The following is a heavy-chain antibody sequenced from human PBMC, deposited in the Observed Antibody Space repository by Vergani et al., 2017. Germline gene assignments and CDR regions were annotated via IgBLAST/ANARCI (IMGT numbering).Heavy chain of an antibody. CDR3: ARHTIPGYCSGGSCYPPPMWFDP. J-gene: IGHJ5*02. D-gene: IGHD2-15*01. V-gene: IGHV5-51*01. Sequence: EVQLVQSGAEVKKPGESLKISCKGSGYSFTSYWIGWVRQMPGKGLEWMGIIYPGDSDTRYSPSFQGQVTISADKSISTAYLQWSNLKASDTAIDYCARHTIPGYCSGGSCYPPPMWFDPWGQGTLVTVSS. CDR2: IYPGDSDT. CDR1: GYSFTSYW.